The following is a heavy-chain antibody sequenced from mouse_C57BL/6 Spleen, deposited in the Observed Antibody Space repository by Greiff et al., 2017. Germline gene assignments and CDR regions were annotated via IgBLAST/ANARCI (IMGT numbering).Heavy chain of an antibody. CDR2: INPYNGDT. J-gene: IGHJ1*03. CDR3: ARGNITTVVDHWYFDV. V-gene: IGHV1-20*01. D-gene: IGHD1-1*01. CDR1: GYSFTGYF. Sequence: EVQLQESGPELVKPGDSVKISCKASGYSFTGYFMNWVMQSHGKSLEWIGRINPYNGDTFYNQKFKVKATLTVDKSSSTAHMELRSLTSEDSAVYYCARGNITTVVDHWYFDVWGTGTTVTVSS.